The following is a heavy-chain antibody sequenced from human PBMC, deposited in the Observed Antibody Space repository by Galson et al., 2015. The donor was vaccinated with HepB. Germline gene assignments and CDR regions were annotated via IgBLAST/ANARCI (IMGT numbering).Heavy chain of an antibody. CDR1: GFTFNHYS. J-gene: IGHJ4*02. Sequence: SLRLSCAASGFTFNHYSMDWVRQAPGKGLEWVSSISSTSTYVFYRDSVKGRFTISRDNANNLLYLQLNTLRAEDRGVYYCARGDSGEMDYWGQGTLVAVSS. CDR2: ISSTSTYV. V-gene: IGHV3-21*01. D-gene: IGHD6-19*01. CDR3: ARGDSGEMDY.